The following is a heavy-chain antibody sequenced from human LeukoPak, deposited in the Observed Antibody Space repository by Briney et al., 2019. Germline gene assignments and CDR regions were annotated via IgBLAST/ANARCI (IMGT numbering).Heavy chain of an antibody. Sequence: GGSLRPSCAASGFRFSGYWMHWVRQAPGKGLVWVSLINTDGGRTAYADSVKGRFTISRDNAKNTLYLQMNSLKTEDTAVYYCTTRGDIVIDYWGQGTLVTVSS. CDR1: GFRFSGYW. J-gene: IGHJ4*02. V-gene: IGHV3-74*01. CDR3: TTRGDIVIDY. D-gene: IGHD5-12*01. CDR2: INTDGGRT.